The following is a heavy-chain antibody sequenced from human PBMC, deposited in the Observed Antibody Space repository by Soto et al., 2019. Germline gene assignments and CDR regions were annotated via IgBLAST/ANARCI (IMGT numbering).Heavy chain of an antibody. CDR1: GYTFTSYG. V-gene: IGHV1-18*01. CDR2: ISAYNGNT. Sequence: QVQLVQSGAEVKKPGASVKVSCKASGYTFTSYGITWVRQAPGQGLEWMGWISAYNGNTTYEQELQGRVTMTTNTSTSTAYMELRSLRSGDTVVYYCARDNGFGESDVWGQGTTVTVSS. D-gene: IGHD3-10*01. J-gene: IGHJ6*02. CDR3: ARDNGFGESDV.